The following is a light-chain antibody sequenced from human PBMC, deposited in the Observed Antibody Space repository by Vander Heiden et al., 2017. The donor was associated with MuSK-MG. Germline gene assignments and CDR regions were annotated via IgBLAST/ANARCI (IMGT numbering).Light chain of an antibody. CDR2: SND. CDR3: AAWDDSMNGRWV. V-gene: IGLV1-44*01. Sequence: QSVLTQPPSASGTPGQRVTISCSGRRSNIGSNTVNWYQQLPATAPKLLIFSNDQRPSGVPARFSGSKSCTSASIAISGLQSEDEADDYCAAWDDSMNGRWVFGGGTKLSVL. CDR1: RSNIGSNT. J-gene: IGLJ3*02.